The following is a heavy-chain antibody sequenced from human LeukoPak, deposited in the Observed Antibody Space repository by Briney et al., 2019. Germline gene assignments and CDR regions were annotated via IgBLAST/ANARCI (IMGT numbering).Heavy chain of an antibody. J-gene: IGHJ4*02. CDR2: IYTSGST. CDR3: ASLPKPTIAAPNDY. CDR1: GGSISSGSYY. Sequence: SQTLSLTCTVSGGSISSGSYYWSWIRQPAGKGLEWIGRIYTSGSTNCNPSLKSRVTISVDTSKNQFSLKLSSVTAADTAVYYCASLPKPTIAAPNDYWGQGTLVTVSS. V-gene: IGHV4-61*02. D-gene: IGHD6-13*01.